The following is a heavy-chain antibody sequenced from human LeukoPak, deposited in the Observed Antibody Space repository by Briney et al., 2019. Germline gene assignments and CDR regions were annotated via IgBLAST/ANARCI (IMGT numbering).Heavy chain of an antibody. D-gene: IGHD6-19*01. CDR3: AGVPLYSSGTSDAFDI. V-gene: IGHV4-34*01. CDR1: GGPFSGYY. CDR2: INHSGST. Sequence: SETLSLTCAVYGGPFSGYYWSWIRQPPGKGLEWIGEINHSGSTNYNPSLKSRVTISVDTSKNQFSLKLSSVTAADTAVYYCAGVPLYSSGTSDAFDIWGQGTMVTVSS. J-gene: IGHJ3*02.